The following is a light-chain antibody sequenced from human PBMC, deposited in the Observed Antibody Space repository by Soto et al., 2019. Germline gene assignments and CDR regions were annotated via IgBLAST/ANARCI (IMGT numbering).Light chain of an antibody. Sequence: EIVLTQSPATLSSFPGDRVTLSCRASQYINTRLAWYQHRPGQAPRLLIYDASNRATGIPVRFSGSGSGTDFTLTISSLEPEDSAVYYCQQRHMWPITFGQGTRLEIK. V-gene: IGKV3-11*01. CDR3: QQRHMWPIT. CDR2: DAS. J-gene: IGKJ5*01. CDR1: QYINTR.